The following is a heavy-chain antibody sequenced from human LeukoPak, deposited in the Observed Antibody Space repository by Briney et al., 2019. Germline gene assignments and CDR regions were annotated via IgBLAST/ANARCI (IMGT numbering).Heavy chain of an antibody. CDR1: GGSISSYY. Sequence: SETLSLTCTVSGGSISSYYWSWIRQPAGKGLEWIGHIYTSGNTNYNPSLKSRVTMSVDTSKNQFSLKLSSMVAADTAVYYCARESIDRYFDYWGQGTLVTVSS. CDR3: ARESIDRYFDY. D-gene: IGHD3-3*02. CDR2: IYTSGNT. J-gene: IGHJ4*02. V-gene: IGHV4-4*07.